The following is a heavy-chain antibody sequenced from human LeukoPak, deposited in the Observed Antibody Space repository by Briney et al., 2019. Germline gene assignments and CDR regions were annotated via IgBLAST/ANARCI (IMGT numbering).Heavy chain of an antibody. D-gene: IGHD3-10*01. Sequence: ASVKVSCKASGFTFTSSAMQWVRQARGQRLEWIGWIVVGSGNTNYAQKFQERVTITRDMSTSTAYMELSSLRSEDTAVYYCAATGTYYGSGHFDPWGQGTLVTISS. CDR3: AATGTYYGSGHFDP. J-gene: IGHJ5*02. CDR1: GFTFTSSA. CDR2: IVVGSGNT. V-gene: IGHV1-58*02.